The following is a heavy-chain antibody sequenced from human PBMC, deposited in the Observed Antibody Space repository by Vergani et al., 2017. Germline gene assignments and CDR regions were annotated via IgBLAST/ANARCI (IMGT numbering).Heavy chain of an antibody. J-gene: IGHJ3*02. CDR3: ARPSPYCNSTSCYSSAFDI. CDR2: NYPGDSDT. CDR1: GYSFTSYW. Sequence: EVQLVQSGAEVKKPGESLKISCKGSGYSFTSYWIDWVRQMPGKGLEWMGINYPGDSDTRYSPSFQGQVTISADNSISTAYLQWSSLNASETAMYYCARPSPYCNSTSCYSSAFDIWGQGTMVTVSS. V-gene: IGHV5-51*01. D-gene: IGHD2-2*01.